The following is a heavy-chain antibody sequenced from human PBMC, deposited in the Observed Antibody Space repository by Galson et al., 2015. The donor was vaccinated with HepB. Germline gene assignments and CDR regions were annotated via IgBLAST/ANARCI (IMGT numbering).Heavy chain of an antibody. J-gene: IGHJ3*02. Sequence: SVKVSCKASGGTFSSYAISWVRQAPGQGLEWMGGIIPIFGTANYAQKFQGRVTITADESTSTAYMELSSLRSEDTAVYYCARITWSPPYAFDIWGQGTMVTVSS. CDR2: IIPIFGTA. CDR3: ARITWSPPYAFDI. V-gene: IGHV1-69*13. CDR1: GGTFSSYA.